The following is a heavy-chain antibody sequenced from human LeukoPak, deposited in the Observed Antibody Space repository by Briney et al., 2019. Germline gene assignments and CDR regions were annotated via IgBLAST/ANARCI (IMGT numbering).Heavy chain of an antibody. CDR2: IYHSGST. CDR1: GGSISSSNW. Sequence: SETLSLTCAVSGGSISSSNWWSWVRQPPGKGLEWIGEIYHSGSTNYNPSLKSRVTISVDKSKNQFSLKLSSVTAADTAVYYCARLSYSGIAARKFDYWGQGTLVTVSS. D-gene: IGHD6-6*01. CDR3: ARLSYSGIAARKFDY. J-gene: IGHJ4*02. V-gene: IGHV4-4*02.